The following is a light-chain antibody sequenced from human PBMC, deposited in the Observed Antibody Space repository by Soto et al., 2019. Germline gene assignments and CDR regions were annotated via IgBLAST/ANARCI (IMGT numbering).Light chain of an antibody. CDR2: GVY. CDR1: QSVSSN. CDR3: QQYSNWPPFT. J-gene: IGKJ5*01. Sequence: VMTQSPATLSVSPGDSATLSCRGSQSVSSNLAWYQQKPCQAPRLLIYGVYTRATGVPARFSGSGSGTEFTLTISSLQSADSAVYYCQQYSNWPPFTCGQGTRLEIK. V-gene: IGKV3-15*01.